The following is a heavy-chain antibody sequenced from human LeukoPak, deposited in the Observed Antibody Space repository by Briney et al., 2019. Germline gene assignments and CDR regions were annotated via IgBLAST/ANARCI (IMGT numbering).Heavy chain of an antibody. CDR1: GFTFSDYY. CDR3: ASTYQLPSYDAFDI. D-gene: IGHD2-2*01. CDR2: ISSSGSTI. J-gene: IGHJ3*02. V-gene: IGHV3-11*01. Sequence: GGSLRLSCAASGFTFSDYYMSWIRQAPGKGLEGVSYISSSGSTIYYADSVKGRFTISRDNAKNSLYLQMNSLRAEDTAVYYCASTYQLPSYDAFDIWGQGTMVTVSS.